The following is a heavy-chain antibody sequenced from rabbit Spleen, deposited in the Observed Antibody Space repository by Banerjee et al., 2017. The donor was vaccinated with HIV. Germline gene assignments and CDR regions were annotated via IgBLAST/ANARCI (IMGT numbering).Heavy chain of an antibody. Sequence: QEQLEESGGDLVKPGASLTLTCTVSGFSLSSSYYMCWVRQAPGKGLEWIACMDAGNSGFSYYANWAKGLFTSSVTSSTTVTLQITILTAADTSSYFFARDAGSIFSSYGMDLWGQVTLVTAS. V-gene: IGHV1S45*01. CDR2: MDAGNSGFS. J-gene: IGHJ6*01. D-gene: IGHD4-2*01. CDR3: ARDAGSIFSSYGMDL. CDR1: GFSLSSSYY.